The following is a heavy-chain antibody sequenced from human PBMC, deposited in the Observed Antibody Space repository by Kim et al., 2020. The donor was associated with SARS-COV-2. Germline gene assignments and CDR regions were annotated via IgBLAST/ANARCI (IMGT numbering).Heavy chain of an antibody. V-gene: IGHV3-7*03. D-gene: IGHD2-8*01. CDR2: INQDGSEK. CDR3: VRDHPADGLIFDY. Sequence: GGSLRLSCAASGFTFSSHWMSWVRQAPGKGLAWVANINQDGSEKYYVDSVKGRFTISRDNAKNSLYLQMNSLRVEDTAMYFCVRDHPADGLIFDYWGRGTLVTVSS. CDR1: GFTFSSHW. J-gene: IGHJ4*02.